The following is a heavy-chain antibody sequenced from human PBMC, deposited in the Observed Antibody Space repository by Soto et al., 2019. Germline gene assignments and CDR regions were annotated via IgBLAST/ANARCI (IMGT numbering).Heavy chain of an antibody. CDR3: ANIFWFGGSYFAPLDY. D-gene: IGHD3-10*01. CDR1: GFTFSSYG. J-gene: IGHJ4*02. V-gene: IGHV3-30*18. Sequence: GGSLRLSCAASGFTFSSYGMHWVRQAPGKGLAWVAVISYDGSNKYYADSVKGRFTISRDNSKNTLYLQMNSLRAEDTAVYYCANIFWFGGSYFAPLDYRGQGTLVTVSS. CDR2: ISYDGSNK.